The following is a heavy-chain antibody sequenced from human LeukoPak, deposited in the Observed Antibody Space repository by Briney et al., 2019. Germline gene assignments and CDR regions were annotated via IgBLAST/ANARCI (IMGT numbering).Heavy chain of an antibody. V-gene: IGHV4-61*02. CDR2: IYTSGST. J-gene: IGHJ5*02. Sequence: SETLSLTCTVSGGSISSGSYYWSWIRQPAGKGLEWIGRIYTSGSTNYNPSLKSRVTISVDTSKNQFSLKLSSVTAADTAVYYCARGGVLRYFGAPWGQGTLVTVSS. CDR1: GGSISSGSYY. CDR3: ARGGVLRYFGAP. D-gene: IGHD3-9*01.